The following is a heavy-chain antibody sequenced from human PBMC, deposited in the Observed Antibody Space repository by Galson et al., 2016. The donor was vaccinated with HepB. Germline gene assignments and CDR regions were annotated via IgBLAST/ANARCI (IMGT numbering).Heavy chain of an antibody. D-gene: IGHD1-1*01. Sequence: CAISGDSVSSNSAAWNWIRQSPSRGLEWLGRTYYRSKWYYDYAVPVKHRITINPDTSKNQFSLHLNSVTPEDTAVYYCARDLGGAYGTGRSLDYWGQGTLVTVSS. CDR3: ARDLGGAYGTGRSLDY. CDR1: GDSVSSNSAA. V-gene: IGHV6-1*01. J-gene: IGHJ4*02. CDR2: TYYRSKWYY.